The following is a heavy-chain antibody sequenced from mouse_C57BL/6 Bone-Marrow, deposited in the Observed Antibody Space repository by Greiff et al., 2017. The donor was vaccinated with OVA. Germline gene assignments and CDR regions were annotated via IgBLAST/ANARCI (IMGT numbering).Heavy chain of an antibody. CDR3: ARPKSNYGAMDY. CDR1: GFTFSSYT. J-gene: IGHJ4*01. V-gene: IGHV5-9*01. D-gene: IGHD2-5*01. CDR2: ISGGGGNT. Sequence: EVKLVESGGGLVKPGGSLKLSCAASGFTFSSYTMSWVRQTPEKRLEWVATISGGGGNTYYPDSVKGRFTISRDNAKNTLYLQMSSLRSEDTALYYCARPKSNYGAMDYWGQGTSVTVSS.